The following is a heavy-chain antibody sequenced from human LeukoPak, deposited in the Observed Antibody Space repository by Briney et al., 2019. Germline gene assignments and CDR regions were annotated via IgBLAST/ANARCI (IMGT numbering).Heavy chain of an antibody. J-gene: IGHJ3*02. CDR1: GFTFSSYW. Sequence: GGSLRLSCAASGFTFSSYWMSWVRQAPAKGLEWVANIKQDGSEKYSVESVKGRFTISRDNAKNSLYLEMNSLRAEDTAVYYCARDKESLDAFDIWGQGTVVTVSS. CDR3: ARDKESLDAFDI. CDR2: IKQDGSEK. D-gene: IGHD5-24*01. V-gene: IGHV3-7*05.